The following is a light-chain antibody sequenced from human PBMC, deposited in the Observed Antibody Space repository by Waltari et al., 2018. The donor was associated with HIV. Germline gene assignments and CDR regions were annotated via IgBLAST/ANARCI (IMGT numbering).Light chain of an antibody. V-gene: IGKV3-15*01. Sequence: EIVMTQSPATLSVSPGERATLSCRASQSVSSNLAWYQQKPGQAPMLLSYGASTRATGIPARFSGSGSGTEFTLTISSLQSEDFAVYYCQQRSNWPLTFGGGTKVEIK. J-gene: IGKJ4*01. CDR2: GAS. CDR1: QSVSSN. CDR3: QQRSNWPLT.